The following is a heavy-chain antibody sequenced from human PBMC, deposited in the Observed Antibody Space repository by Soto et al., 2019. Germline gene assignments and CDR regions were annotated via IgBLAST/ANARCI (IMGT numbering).Heavy chain of an antibody. J-gene: IGHJ6*02. CDR2: ISSSSSYI. V-gene: IGHV3-21*01. D-gene: IGHD3-22*01. CDR1: GFTFSSYS. CDR3: ARLLHPGNSYYYYGMDV. Sequence: GGSLRLSCAASGFTFSSYSMNWVRQAPGKGLEWVSSISSSSSYIYYADSVKGRFTISRDNAKNSLYLQMNSLRAEDTAVYYCARLLHPGNSYYYYGMDVWGQGTTVTVSS.